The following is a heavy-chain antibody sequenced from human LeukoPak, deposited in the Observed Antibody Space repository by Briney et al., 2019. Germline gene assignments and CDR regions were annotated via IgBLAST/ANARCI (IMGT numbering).Heavy chain of an antibody. J-gene: IGHJ4*02. Sequence: GSLRLSCAASGFTVSNNYMSWVRQAPGKGLEWVSVIYSDGSTYFADSVKGRFTISRDNPKNTLYLQMNSLRAEDTAVYYCARDLGYGDYLTCNYWGQGTLVTVSS. CDR2: IYSDGST. D-gene: IGHD4-17*01. CDR1: GFTVSNNY. CDR3: ARDLGYGDYLTCNY. V-gene: IGHV3-53*01.